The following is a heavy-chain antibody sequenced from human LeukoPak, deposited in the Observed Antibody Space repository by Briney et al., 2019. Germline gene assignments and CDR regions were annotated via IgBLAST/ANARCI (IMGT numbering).Heavy chain of an antibody. CDR2: ISGSCGST. V-gene: IGHV3-23*01. CDR3: AKGPYSSCSGGSCYPYYFDY. Sequence: GGSLRLSCAASGFTFSRYAMIWVRHARPKGMELGSTISGSCGSTYYSDSAKERLTISRDSTKNTLYLQMKSLRAEDTAAYYCAKGPYSSCSGGSCYPYYFDYWGQGTLVTVSS. CDR1: GFTFSRYA. J-gene: IGHJ4*02. D-gene: IGHD2-15*01.